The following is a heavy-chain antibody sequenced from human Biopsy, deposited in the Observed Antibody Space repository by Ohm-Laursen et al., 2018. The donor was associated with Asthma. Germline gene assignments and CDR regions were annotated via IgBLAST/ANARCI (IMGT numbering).Heavy chain of an antibody. V-gene: IGHV3-30*01. D-gene: IGHD1-1*01. CDR2: ILKDASTQ. J-gene: IGHJ3*02. CDR1: GFSFSNFA. CDR3: VRDGTDDAFDI. Sequence: SLRLSCTASGFSFSNFAIHWVRQAPGKGLEWVGVILKDASTQDYADSVKGRFTMARDNSKNTLDLRMNSLREEDTAVYYCVRDGTDDAFDIWGQGTVVSVSS.